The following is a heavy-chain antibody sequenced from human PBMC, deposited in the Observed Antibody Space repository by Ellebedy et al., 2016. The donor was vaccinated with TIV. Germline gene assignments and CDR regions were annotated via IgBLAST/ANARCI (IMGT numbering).Heavy chain of an antibody. CDR2: ISYSGSA. CDR3: ARVVWQQPVSYAFDF. V-gene: IGHV4-59*01. J-gene: IGHJ3*01. D-gene: IGHD6-13*01. Sequence: MPSETLSLTCTVSGGSISPYYWSWIRQPPGKGLEWIGYISYSGSANYNPSLTSRVTISVDTSKNHFSLRLTSGTAADTAVYYCARVVWQQPVSYAFDFWGQGTMVTVSS. CDR1: GGSISPYY.